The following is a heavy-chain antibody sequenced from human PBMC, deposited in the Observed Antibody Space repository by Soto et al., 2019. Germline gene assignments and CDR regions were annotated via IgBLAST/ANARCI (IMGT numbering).Heavy chain of an antibody. CDR1: GGSISSSSYY. CDR3: ARVSPKYSNYVSYGMDV. J-gene: IGHJ6*02. D-gene: IGHD4-4*01. CDR2: IYYSGST. V-gene: IGHV4-39*01. Sequence: SETLSLTCTVSGGSISSSSYYWGWIRQPPGKGPEWIGSIYYSGSTYYNPSLKSRVTISIDTSKNQFSLKLSSVTAADTAVYYGARVSPKYSNYVSYGMDVWGQGTTVTVSS.